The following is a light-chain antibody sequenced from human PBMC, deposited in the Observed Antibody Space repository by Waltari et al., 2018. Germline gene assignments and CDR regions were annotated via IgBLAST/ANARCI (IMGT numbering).Light chain of an antibody. Sequence: QSALTQPASVSGSPGQSITISCTGTSSYVGGYNYVSWYQQHPGKAPKLMIYDVNNRPSGVSNRVSGSKSDTTASLTISGLQAEDEADYYCSSYTSSRTRVFGGGTKLTVL. CDR3: SSYTSSRTRV. CDR1: SSYVGGYNY. CDR2: DVN. V-gene: IGLV2-14*01. J-gene: IGLJ3*02.